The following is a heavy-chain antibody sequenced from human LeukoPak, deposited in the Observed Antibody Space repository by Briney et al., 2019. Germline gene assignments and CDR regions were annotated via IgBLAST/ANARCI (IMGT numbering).Heavy chain of an antibody. V-gene: IGHV3-7*01. CDR3: ARDRRYGSGSYSTYYGMDV. Sequence: PGGSLRLSCAASGFTFSTYWMTWVRQAPGKGLEWVADIKEDGSEKYYVDSAKCRFTIFRDDAKKSLFLQMNSLRAEDTAVYYCARDRRYGSGSYSTYYGMDVWGQGTTVTVSS. CDR1: GFTFSTYW. J-gene: IGHJ6*02. CDR2: IKEDGSEK. D-gene: IGHD3-10*01.